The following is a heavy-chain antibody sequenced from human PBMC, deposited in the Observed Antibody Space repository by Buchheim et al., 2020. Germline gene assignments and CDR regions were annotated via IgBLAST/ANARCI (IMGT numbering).Heavy chain of an antibody. CDR2: IIPIFGTA. Sequence: QVQLVQSGAEVKKPGSSVKVSCKASGGTFSTYAISWVRQAPGQGLEWMGGIIPIFGTANYAQKFQGRVTITADKSTSTAYMELSSLRSEDTAVYYCARASPPSGYDFWSGYFFYYGMDVWGQGTT. V-gene: IGHV1-69*06. J-gene: IGHJ6*02. D-gene: IGHD3-3*01. CDR3: ARASPPSGYDFWSGYFFYYGMDV. CDR1: GGTFSTYA.